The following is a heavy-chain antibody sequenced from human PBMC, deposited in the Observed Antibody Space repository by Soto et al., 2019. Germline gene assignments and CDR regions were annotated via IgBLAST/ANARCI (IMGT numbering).Heavy chain of an antibody. D-gene: IGHD3-3*01. V-gene: IGHV3-15*07. CDR2: IKSKTDGGTT. J-gene: IGHJ6*02. Sequence: EVQLVESGGGLVKPGGSLRLSCAASGFTFNNAWMNWVRQAPGKGLEWVGHIKSKTDGGTTDYAAPVKGRFIISRDNSKNTLYLQKNSLKTEDTAVYYCTPSNRALEWLLYRGGRGERNYDYYGMDVWGQGTTVTVSS. CDR3: TPSNRALEWLLYRGGRGERNYDYYGMDV. CDR1: GFTFNNAW.